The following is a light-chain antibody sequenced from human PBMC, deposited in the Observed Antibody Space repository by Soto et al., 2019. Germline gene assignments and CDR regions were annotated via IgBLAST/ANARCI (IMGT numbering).Light chain of an antibody. CDR3: QQYGSSPPYT. J-gene: IGKJ2*01. V-gene: IGKV3-20*01. CDR2: GSS. Sequence: EIVLTQSPGTLSLSPGERATLSCRASQTVSGNYLAWYQQKPRQSPRLLIYGSSDRATGIPDRFSGSGSGTDFPLTITRVEPEDFAVYYWQQYGSSPPYTFGQGTKLEIK. CDR1: QTVSGNY.